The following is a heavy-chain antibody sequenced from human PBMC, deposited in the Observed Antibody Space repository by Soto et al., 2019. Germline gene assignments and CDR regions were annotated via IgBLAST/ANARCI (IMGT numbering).Heavy chain of an antibody. Sequence: QVQLVQSGAEVQKPGSSVKVSCKASGGTFSSYAISWVRQAPGQGLEWMGAIIPIFGTANYAQKFQGRVTINAVEYTSTAYMELSSLRSEDTAVYYCARGTLSRGWYFFDYWGQGTLVTVSS. J-gene: IGHJ4*02. D-gene: IGHD6-19*01. CDR3: ARGTLSRGWYFFDY. V-gene: IGHV1-69*01. CDR1: GGTFSSYA. CDR2: IIPIFGTA.